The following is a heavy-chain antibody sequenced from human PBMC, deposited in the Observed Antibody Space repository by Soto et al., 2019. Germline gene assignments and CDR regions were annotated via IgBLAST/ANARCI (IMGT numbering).Heavy chain of an antibody. D-gene: IGHD3-9*01. V-gene: IGHV4-4*02. Sequence: QVQLQESGPGLVKPSGTLSLTCAVSGGSLSSSNWWRWVRQPPGKGLEWIGGIYPSGSTNYNPSLKSRVTISGDKSKNQFSLKLSSVTAADTAVYYCARCSSYYDILTGYYRVFDYWGQGTLVTVSS. J-gene: IGHJ4*02. CDR1: GGSLSSSNW. CDR2: IYPSGST. CDR3: ARCSSYYDILTGYYRVFDY.